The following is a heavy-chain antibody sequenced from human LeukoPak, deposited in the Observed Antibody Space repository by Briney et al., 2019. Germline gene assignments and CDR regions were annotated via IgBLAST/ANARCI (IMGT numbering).Heavy chain of an antibody. Sequence: PSETLSLTCAVYGGSFSGYYWSWIRQPPGKGLEWIGKINHSGSTNYNPSLKSRVTISVDTSKNQFSLKLSSVTAADTAVYYCARGTPVVVAATRPHWFDPWGQGTLVTVSS. CDR3: ARGTPVVVAATRPHWFDP. CDR1: GGSFSGYY. V-gene: IGHV4-34*01. CDR2: INHSGST. J-gene: IGHJ5*02. D-gene: IGHD2-15*01.